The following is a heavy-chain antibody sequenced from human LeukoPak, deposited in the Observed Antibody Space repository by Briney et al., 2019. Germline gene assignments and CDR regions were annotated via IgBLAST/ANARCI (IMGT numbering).Heavy chain of an antibody. V-gene: IGHV3-23*01. CDR2: ICGLVGRP. CDR3: ANYVTTVTTTAFDV. J-gene: IGHJ3*01. CDR1: GLTFMSYA. Sequence: GGSLRLSCVASGLTFMSYAMSSVRQAPGKGLDWVSIICGLVGRPYYADPVKRRFTISKDHYKNTLDLQMNSLRGQDTPVSYCANYVTTVTTTAFDVWGQGTMVSVS. D-gene: IGHD4-17*01.